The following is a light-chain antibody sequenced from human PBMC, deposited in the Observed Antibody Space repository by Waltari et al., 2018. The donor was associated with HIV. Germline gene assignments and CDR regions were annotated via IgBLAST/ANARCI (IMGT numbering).Light chain of an antibody. J-gene: IGKJ4*01. CDR2: GAF. V-gene: IGKV1-39*01. CDR3: QQTFRIPLT. Sequence: DLQMTQSPSSLSASVGDRVTITCRASQSISTYLNWYQQRPGKAPKLLIYGAFALQSGVPSGFSGSGSGTDFTLTITSLQPEDFATYYCQQTFRIPLTFGGGTKV. CDR1: QSISTY.